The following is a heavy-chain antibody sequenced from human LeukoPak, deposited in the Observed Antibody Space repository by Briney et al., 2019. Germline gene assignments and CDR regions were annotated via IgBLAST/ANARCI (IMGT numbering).Heavy chain of an antibody. Sequence: GRSLRLSCAASGFTFSSYGMHWVRQAPGKGLEWVAVIWYDGSNKYYADSVKGRFTISRDNSKNTLYLQMNSLRAEDTAVYYCAKFYDVLTGYFDYWGQGTLVTVSS. CDR1: GFTFSSYG. J-gene: IGHJ4*02. CDR3: AKFYDVLTGYFDY. D-gene: IGHD3-9*01. CDR2: IWYDGSNK. V-gene: IGHV3-33*06.